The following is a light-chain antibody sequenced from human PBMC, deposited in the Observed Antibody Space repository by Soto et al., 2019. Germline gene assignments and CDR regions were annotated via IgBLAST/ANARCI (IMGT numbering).Light chain of an antibody. J-gene: IGKJ4*01. Sequence: EVVMTQSPATVSVSPGEGVTLSCRASQTISNDLAWYQQKPGQAPRLLIYGASTRATGVPGRFGGGGSGTEFTLTISSLQSEDFAFYYCQQNNKWPPVTFGGGTKVEIK. V-gene: IGKV3-15*01. CDR3: QQNNKWPPVT. CDR1: QTISND. CDR2: GAS.